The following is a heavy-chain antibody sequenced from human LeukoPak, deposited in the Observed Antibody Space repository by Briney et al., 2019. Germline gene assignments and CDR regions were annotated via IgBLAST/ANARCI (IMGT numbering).Heavy chain of an antibody. D-gene: IGHD3-10*01. CDR3: ARKRGASGSINWFDP. V-gene: IGHV5-51*01. CDR1: GYSFTTYW. Sequence: KGGESLKISCETSGYSFTTYWIGWVRQMPGTGLEWVGAIYPDDSDTRYSPSFQGQVAISADKSVRTAYLQWSSLKASDTAMYYCARKRGASGSINWFDPWGQGTLVTVSS. J-gene: IGHJ5*02. CDR2: IYPDDSDT.